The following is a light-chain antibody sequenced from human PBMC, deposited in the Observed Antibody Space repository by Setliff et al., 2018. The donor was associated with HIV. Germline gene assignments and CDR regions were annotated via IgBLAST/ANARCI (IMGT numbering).Light chain of an antibody. CDR2: DVS. CDR3: SSYTSSFTYV. CDR1: SNDVGGYNY. J-gene: IGLJ1*01. Sequence: QSVLTQPASVCGSPGQSITISCTGTSNDVGGYNYVSWYQQDPGKAPKLMIYDVSNRPSAVSNRFSGSKSGNTASLTISGLLAEDEADYYCSSYTSSFTYVFGTGTQLTVL. V-gene: IGLV2-14*03.